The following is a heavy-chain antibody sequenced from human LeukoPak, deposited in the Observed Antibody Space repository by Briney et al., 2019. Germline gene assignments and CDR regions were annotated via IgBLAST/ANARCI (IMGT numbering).Heavy chain of an antibody. V-gene: IGHV3-74*01. CDR2: INSGGSST. CDR1: RFTFSTYW. Sequence: PGGSLRLSCAASRFTFSTYWTYWVRRAPGKGLVWVSTINSGGSSTNYADSVKGRFTISRDNAKNTLYLQMNSLRVEDTAVYYCVRDGWFDYWGQGTLVTVSS. D-gene: IGHD6-19*01. J-gene: IGHJ4*02. CDR3: VRDGWFDY.